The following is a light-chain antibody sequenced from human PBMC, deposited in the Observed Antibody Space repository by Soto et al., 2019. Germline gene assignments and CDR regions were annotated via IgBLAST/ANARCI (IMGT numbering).Light chain of an antibody. Sequence: QSVLTQPASVSGSPGQSITISCTGTSSDIGAYNFVSWYQQHPGKAPKLMLYDVNIPPSGVSNRFSGSKSGNTASPTISGLQAVDEADYYCTSWTTSTTMIFGGGTKVTVL. CDR3: TSWTTSTTMI. V-gene: IGLV2-14*03. J-gene: IGLJ2*01. CDR1: SSDIGAYNF. CDR2: DVN.